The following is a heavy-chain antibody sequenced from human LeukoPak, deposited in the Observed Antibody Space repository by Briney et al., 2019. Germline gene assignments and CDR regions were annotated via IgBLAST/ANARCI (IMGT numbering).Heavy chain of an antibody. D-gene: IGHD3-3*01. V-gene: IGHV1-18*01. Sequence: ASVKVSCKASGCTFTSYGISRVRQAPGPGLEWMGWISAYTGNTNYAQKLQGRDTMTTDTSTSTAYMELRSLRSDDTAVYYCASSLTIFGVVISYAFDIWGQGTMVTVSS. J-gene: IGHJ3*02. CDR2: ISAYTGNT. CDR3: ASSLTIFGVVISYAFDI. CDR1: GCTFTSYG.